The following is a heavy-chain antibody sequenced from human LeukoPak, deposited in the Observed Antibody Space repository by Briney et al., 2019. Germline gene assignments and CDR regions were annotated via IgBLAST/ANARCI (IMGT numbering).Heavy chain of an antibody. CDR2: ISGSGGST. J-gene: IGHJ4*02. Sequence: SCKASGYTFTSYGISWVRQAPGKGLEWVSSISGSGGSTYYADSVKGRFTISRDNSKDTLYLQMNSLRGEDTAVYYCAKDSKGSYPVSHFDYWGQGTLVTVSS. CDR1: GYTFTSYG. V-gene: IGHV3-23*01. D-gene: IGHD3-16*02. CDR3: AKDSKGSYPVSHFDY.